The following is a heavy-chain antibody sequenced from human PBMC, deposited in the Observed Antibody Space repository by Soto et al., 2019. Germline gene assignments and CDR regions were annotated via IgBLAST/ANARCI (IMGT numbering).Heavy chain of an antibody. CDR3: ARGRGATIYYYYYYGMDV. CDR1: GGSVSSGSYY. V-gene: IGHV4-61*01. D-gene: IGHD5-12*01. Sequence: QVQLQESGPGLVKPSETLSLTCTVSGGSVSSGSYYWSWIRQPPGKGLEWIGYIYYSGSTNYNPSLKSRVTISVDPSKNQFSLKLSSVTAADTAVYYCARGRGATIYYYYYYGMDVWGQGTTVTVSS. CDR2: IYYSGST. J-gene: IGHJ6*02.